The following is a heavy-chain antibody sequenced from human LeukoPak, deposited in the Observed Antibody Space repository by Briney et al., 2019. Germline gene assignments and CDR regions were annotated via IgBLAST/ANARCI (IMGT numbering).Heavy chain of an antibody. Sequence: SGPTLVKPTQTLTLTCPFSGFSLSTSGVGVGWVRQPPGRALWWLALIYWNDDQRYSPSLKSRLTITKDTSKNQMVLTMTNMDPVDTATYYCALTYYDILTGPKAFDYWGQGTLVTVSS. CDR3: ALTYYDILTGPKAFDY. CDR2: IYWNDDQ. D-gene: IGHD3-9*01. V-gene: IGHV2-5*01. J-gene: IGHJ4*02. CDR1: GFSLSTSGVG.